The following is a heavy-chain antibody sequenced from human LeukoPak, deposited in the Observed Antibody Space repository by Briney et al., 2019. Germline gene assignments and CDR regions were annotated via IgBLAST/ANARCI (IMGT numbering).Heavy chain of an antibody. J-gene: IGHJ3*02. CDR3: ARDQTNSYGYGDAFDI. Sequence: GGSLRLSCAASGFTFSSYSMNWVRQAPGKGLEWVSSISSSSSYIYYADSVKGRFTISRDNAKNSLYLQMNSLRAEDTAVYYCARDQTNSYGYGDAFDIWGQGTMVTVSS. D-gene: IGHD5-18*01. CDR1: GFTFSSYS. CDR2: ISSSSSYI. V-gene: IGHV3-21*01.